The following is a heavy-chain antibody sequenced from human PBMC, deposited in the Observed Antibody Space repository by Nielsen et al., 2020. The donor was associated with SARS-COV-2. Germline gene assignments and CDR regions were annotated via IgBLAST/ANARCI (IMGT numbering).Heavy chain of an antibody. J-gene: IGHJ6*02. CDR2: IWYDGSNK. D-gene: IGHD1-14*01. Sequence: GGSLRLSCAASGFTFSSYGMHWVRQAPGKGLEWVAVIWYDGSNKYYADSVKGRFTISRDNAKNSLYLQMNSLRAEDTALYHCARVSEPTYYYGMDVWGQGTTVTVSS. CDR3: ARVSEPTYYYGMDV. CDR1: GFTFSSYG. V-gene: IGHV3-33*01.